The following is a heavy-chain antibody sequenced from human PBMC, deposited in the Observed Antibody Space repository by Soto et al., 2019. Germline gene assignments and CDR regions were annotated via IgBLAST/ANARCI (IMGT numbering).Heavy chain of an antibody. CDR2: IWYDGSNK. D-gene: IGHD6-13*01. CDR3: ARDGVYGSTPSPAEYFQH. CDR1: GFTFSSYG. Sequence: GGSLRLSCAASGFTFSSYGMHWVRQAPGKGLEWVAVIWYDGSNKYYADSVKGRFTISRDNSKNTLYLQMNSLRAEDTAVYYCARDGVYGSTPSPAEYFQHWGQGTLVTVS. J-gene: IGHJ1*01. V-gene: IGHV3-33*01.